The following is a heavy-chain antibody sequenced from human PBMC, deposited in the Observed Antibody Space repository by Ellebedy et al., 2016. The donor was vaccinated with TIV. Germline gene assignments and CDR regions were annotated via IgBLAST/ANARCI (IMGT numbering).Heavy chain of an antibody. J-gene: IGHJ4*02. CDR3: ARDPYHGALDY. Sequence: GESLKISCVASGFAFGDSWMTWVRQTPEKRLEWVATMNQDGSRKDHVDAVRGRFIISRDNSKNLLYLEMNSLRLEDTAVYYCARDPYHGALDYWGQGTPVAVSS. D-gene: IGHD4-17*01. CDR2: MNQDGSRK. CDR1: GFAFGDSW. V-gene: IGHV3-7*01.